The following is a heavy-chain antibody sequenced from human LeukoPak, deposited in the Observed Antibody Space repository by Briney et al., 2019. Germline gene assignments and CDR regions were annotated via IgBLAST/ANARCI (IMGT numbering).Heavy chain of an antibody. J-gene: IGHJ4*02. V-gene: IGHV4-34*01. Sequence: SETLSLTCAVYGGSFSGYYWSWIRQPPGKGLEWIGEINHSGSTNYNPSLKSRVTISVDTSKNQFSLKLSAVTAADTAVYYCARDRWLDYWGQGTLVTVSS. CDR3: ARDRWLDY. CDR2: INHSGST. CDR1: GGSFSGYY. D-gene: IGHD3-16*02.